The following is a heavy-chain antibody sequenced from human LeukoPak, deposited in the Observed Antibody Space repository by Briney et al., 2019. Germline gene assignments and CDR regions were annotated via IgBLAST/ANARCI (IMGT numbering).Heavy chain of an antibody. CDR1: GGSFSGYY. CDR3: ASIAAAGAP. CDR2: INHSGST. D-gene: IGHD6-13*01. Sequence: SETLSLTCAVYGGSFSGYYWSWIRQPPGKGLEWIGEINHSGSTNYNPSLKSRVTISVDPSKNQFSLKLSSVTAADTAVYYCASIAAAGAPWGQGTLVTVSS. J-gene: IGHJ4*02. V-gene: IGHV4-34*01.